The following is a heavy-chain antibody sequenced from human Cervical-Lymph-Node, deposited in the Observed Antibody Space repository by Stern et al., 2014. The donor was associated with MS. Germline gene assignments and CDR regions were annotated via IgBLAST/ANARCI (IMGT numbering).Heavy chain of an antibody. J-gene: IGHJ4*02. CDR1: EFTFDACA. CDR2: ISWNSNNI. Sequence: EVQLVESGGGSVQPGRSLRLSCAASEFTFDACAMHWVRQAPGKGLEWVSGISWNSNNIGYADSVRGRFTISRDNAKNSLYLQMNGLRPEDTALYYCAKDISERHYYFDSWGEGTLVTVSS. CDR3: AKDISERHYYFDS. D-gene: IGHD3-16*02. V-gene: IGHV3-9*01.